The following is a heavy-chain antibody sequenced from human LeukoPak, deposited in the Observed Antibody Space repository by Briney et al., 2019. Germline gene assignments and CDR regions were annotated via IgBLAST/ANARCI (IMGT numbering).Heavy chain of an antibody. V-gene: IGHV3-21*01. CDR1: GFTFSSYS. J-gene: IGHJ4*02. CDR2: ISSSSSYI. D-gene: IGHD6-19*01. CDR3: ARDGPWLVGFDY. Sequence: GGSLRLSCAASGFTFSSYSMNWVRQAPGKGLEWVSSISSSSSYIYYADSVKGRFTISRDNAKNSLCLQMNSLRAEDTAVYYCARDGPWLVGFDYWGQGTLVTVSS.